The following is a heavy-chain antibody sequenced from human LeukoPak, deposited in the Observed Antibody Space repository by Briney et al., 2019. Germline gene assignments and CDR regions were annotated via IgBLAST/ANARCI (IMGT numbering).Heavy chain of an antibody. J-gene: IGHJ4*02. CDR3: ARRSGIAVAGAFDY. D-gene: IGHD6-19*01. V-gene: IGHV3-48*03. CDR1: GFTFSNYE. Sequence: GGSLRLSCAASGFTFSNYEMNWVRQAPGKGLDWVAYISRGGRTVDYADSVKGRFTISRDNSKNTLYLQMNSLRAEDTAVYYCARRSGIAVAGAFDYWGQGTLVTVSS. CDR2: ISRGGRTV.